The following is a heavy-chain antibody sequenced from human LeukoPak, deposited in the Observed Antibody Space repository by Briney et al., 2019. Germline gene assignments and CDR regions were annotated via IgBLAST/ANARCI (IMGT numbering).Heavy chain of an antibody. Sequence: GGSLRLSCAASGFTFSRYVMSWVRQAPGKGLEWVSGISDSGDITYNADSVKGRFIISRDNSKNTMYVQINSLRVEDTAVYYCAKDQEIKYYYGSGSYSYNWFDPWGQGTLVTVSS. CDR3: AKDQEIKYYYGSGSYSYNWFDP. D-gene: IGHD3-10*01. V-gene: IGHV3-23*01. CDR1: GFTFSRYV. CDR2: ISDSGDIT. J-gene: IGHJ5*02.